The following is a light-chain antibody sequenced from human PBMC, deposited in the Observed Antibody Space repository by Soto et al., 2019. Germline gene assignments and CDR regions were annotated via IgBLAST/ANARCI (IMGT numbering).Light chain of an antibody. CDR2: AAS. Sequence: ESVLTQSPATLSLSPGERATLSCRASPSVSNSLAWYQHNPGQAPGLLIYAASNRATGVPTRFSGRESGTDVAATVSCLEAEDFAVYYCRHRCRWPPVTFDGGTRVEIK. CDR3: RHRCRWPPVT. J-gene: IGKJ4*01. CDR1: PSVSNS. V-gene: IGKV3-11*01.